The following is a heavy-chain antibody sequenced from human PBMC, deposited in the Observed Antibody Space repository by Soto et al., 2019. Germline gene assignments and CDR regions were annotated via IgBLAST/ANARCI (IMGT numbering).Heavy chain of an antibody. Sequence: VQLLDSGGGLVQPGGSLRLSCAASGFTFSTYAMTWVRQTPLKGLEWVSSISATGTDTYYADFVKGRFTISRDNSKSTVYLQMNGLRAEDTAVYYCAKDLWVSRGYFQYWGQGSLVTVSS. CDR3: AKDLWVSRGYFQY. V-gene: IGHV3-23*01. D-gene: IGHD3-10*01. CDR2: ISATGTDT. CDR1: GFTFSTYA. J-gene: IGHJ4*02.